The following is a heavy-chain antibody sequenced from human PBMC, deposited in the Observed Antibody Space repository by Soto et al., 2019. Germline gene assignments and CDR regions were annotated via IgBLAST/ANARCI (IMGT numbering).Heavy chain of an antibody. D-gene: IGHD1-1*01. CDR3: ARGRYGDY. CDR2: ISAHNGNT. CDR1: GYAFTTYG. V-gene: IGHV1-18*01. J-gene: IGHJ4*02. Sequence: QVNLVQSGAEVKKPGASVKVSCKGSGYAFTTYGITWVRQAPGQGLEWMGWISAHNGNTNYAQKLQGRVTVTRDTSTSTAYMELRSLRSDDTAVYYCARGRYGDYWGQGALVTVSS.